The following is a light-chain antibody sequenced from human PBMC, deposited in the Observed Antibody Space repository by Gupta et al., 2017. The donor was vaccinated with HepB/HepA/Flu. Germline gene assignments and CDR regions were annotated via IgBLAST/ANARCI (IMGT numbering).Light chain of an antibody. J-gene: IGKJ4*01. CDR2: WAS. V-gene: IGKV4-1*01. CDR1: QSVLYSSNNKNF. Sequence: DIVMTLSPDFLSVGLGERATANCKSSQSVLYSSNNKNFLAWYQQKPGQPPKLLINWASTRESGVPDRFNASGSGTDFTLTITNLQAEDVAVYYCQQYYTTPLTFGGGTKVEIK. CDR3: QQYYTTPLT.